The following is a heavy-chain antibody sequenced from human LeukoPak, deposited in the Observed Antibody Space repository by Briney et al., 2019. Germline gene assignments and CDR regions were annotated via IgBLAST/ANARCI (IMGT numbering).Heavy chain of an antibody. CDR3: ASNYYGSGSLDY. V-gene: IGHV4-59*08. CDR2: IYYSGST. D-gene: IGHD3-10*01. CDR1: GGSISSYY. J-gene: IGHJ4*02. Sequence: PSETLSLTCTVSGGSISSYYWSWIRQPPGKGLEWIGYIYYSGSTNYNPSLKSRVTISVDTSKNQFSLKLSSVTAADTVVYYCASNYYGSGSLDYWGQGNVVTVSS.